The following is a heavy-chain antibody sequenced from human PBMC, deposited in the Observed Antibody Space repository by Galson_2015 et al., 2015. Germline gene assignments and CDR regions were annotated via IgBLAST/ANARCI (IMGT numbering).Heavy chain of an antibody. J-gene: IGHJ4*02. CDR3: AKGISGSYPDYYFDF. Sequence: SLRLSCAASGFTFKSYPMTWVRQAPGKGLEWVSAISNSGYSTDYADSVKGRFTISRDNSKSTLSLQMSSLRAEDTAVYYCAKGISGSYPDYYFDFWGQGTLVTVSS. CDR1: GFTFKSYP. D-gene: IGHD1-26*01. CDR2: ISNSGYST. V-gene: IGHV3-23*01.